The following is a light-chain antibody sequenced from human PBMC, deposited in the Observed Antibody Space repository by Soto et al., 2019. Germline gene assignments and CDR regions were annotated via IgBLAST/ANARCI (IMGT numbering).Light chain of an antibody. CDR2: SAS. J-gene: IGKJ1*01. V-gene: IGKV3-20*01. CDR1: RTFDGNY. Sequence: EVVLTQSPGTLSLSPGERATLSCRASRTFDGNYLAWYHQKPGQAPRLLIHSASTRAPGIPDRFSASGAGTDFTLTISRLEPEDSAVYYCQQYSASPRTFGPGTKVEIK. CDR3: QQYSASPRT.